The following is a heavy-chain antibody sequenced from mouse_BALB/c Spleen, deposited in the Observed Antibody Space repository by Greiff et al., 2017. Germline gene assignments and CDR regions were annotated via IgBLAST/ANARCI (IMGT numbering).Heavy chain of an antibody. CDR3: ARGDGYLFAY. V-gene: IGHV3-2*02. CDR1: GYSITSDYA. D-gene: IGHD2-3*01. CDR2: ISYSGST. Sequence: VQLKESGPGLVKPSQSLSLTCTVTGYSITSDYAWNWIRQFPGNKLEWMGYISYSGSTSYNPSLKSRISITRDTSKNQFFLQLNSVTTEDTATYYCARGDGYLFAYWGQGTLVTVSA. J-gene: IGHJ3*01.